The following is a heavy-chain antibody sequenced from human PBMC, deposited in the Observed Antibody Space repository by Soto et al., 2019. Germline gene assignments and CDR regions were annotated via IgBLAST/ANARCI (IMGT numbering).Heavy chain of an antibody. D-gene: IGHD2-2*01. Sequence: QVQLVQSGAEVKKPGSSVKVSCKASGGTFSSYTISWVRQAPGQGLEWMGRIIPILGIANYAQKFQGRVTITADKSTSTAYMELSSLRSEDTAVYYCAREDCSSTSCYRRARDYPLYWGQGTLVTVSS. CDR3: AREDCSSTSCYRRARDYPLY. V-gene: IGHV1-69*08. CDR1: GGTFSSYT. J-gene: IGHJ4*02. CDR2: IIPILGIA.